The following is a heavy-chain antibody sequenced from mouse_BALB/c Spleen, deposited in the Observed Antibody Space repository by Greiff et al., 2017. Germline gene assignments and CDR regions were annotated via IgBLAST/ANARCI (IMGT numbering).Heavy chain of an antibody. J-gene: IGHJ3*01. Sequence: QVQLKESGPGLVAPSQSLSITCTVSGFSLTSYGVHWVRQPPGKGLEWLGVIWAGGSTNYNSALMSRLSISKDNSKSQVFLKMNSLQTDDTAMYYCARERGGFPWFAYWGQGTLVTVSA. CDR1: GFSLTSYG. V-gene: IGHV2-9*02. CDR3: ARERGGFPWFAY. CDR2: IWAGGST.